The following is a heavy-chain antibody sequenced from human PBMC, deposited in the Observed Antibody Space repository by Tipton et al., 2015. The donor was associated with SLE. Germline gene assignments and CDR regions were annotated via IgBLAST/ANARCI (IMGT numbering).Heavy chain of an antibody. CDR3: ARDPLWGALDY. Sequence: SLRLSCVASGFSFSNSWMTWVRQVPGKGLEWVAIVNPDGSTRSYVDSVKGRFTISKDNAKNSVYLQMNSLAVEDTAAYYCARDPLWGALDYWGQGALVTVSS. J-gene: IGHJ4*02. D-gene: IGHD3-10*01. CDR2: VNPDGSTR. V-gene: IGHV3-7*01. CDR1: GFSFSNSW.